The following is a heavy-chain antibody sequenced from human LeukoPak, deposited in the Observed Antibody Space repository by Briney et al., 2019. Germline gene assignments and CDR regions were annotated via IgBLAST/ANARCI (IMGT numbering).Heavy chain of an antibody. CDR1: GFTFSSYA. Sequence: GSLRLSCAASGFTFSSYAMSWVRQAPGKGLEWVSAIGGSGDSTFYADSVKGRFTISRDNSKNTLYLEMNNLRAEDTAVYYCAKTNSPYYYDTSSYNDYWGQGTLVTVSS. V-gene: IGHV3-23*01. D-gene: IGHD3-22*01. CDR3: AKTNSPYYYDTSSYNDY. J-gene: IGHJ4*02. CDR2: IGGSGDST.